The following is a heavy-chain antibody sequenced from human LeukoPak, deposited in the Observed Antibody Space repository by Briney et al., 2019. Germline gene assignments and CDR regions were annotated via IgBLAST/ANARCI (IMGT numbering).Heavy chain of an antibody. CDR2: ISYDGSNK. J-gene: IGHJ4*02. V-gene: IGHV3-30-3*01. D-gene: IGHD3-22*01. Sequence: PGGSLRLSCAASGFTFSSYAMHWVRQAPGKGLEWVAVISYDGSNKYYADSVKGRFTISRDNSKNALYLQMNSLRAEDTAVYYCARAGAMIVVVIGDYFDYWGQGTPVTVSS. CDR1: GFTFSSYA. CDR3: ARAGAMIVVVIGDYFDY.